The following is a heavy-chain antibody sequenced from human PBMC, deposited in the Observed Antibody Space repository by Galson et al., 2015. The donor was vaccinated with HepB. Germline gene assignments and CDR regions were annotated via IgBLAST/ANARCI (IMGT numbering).Heavy chain of an antibody. CDR1: GFTFSSYW. V-gene: IGHV3-7*01. CDR2: IKQDGSEK. CDR3: ARDDPGGGYFDWLLTHPTHWFDP. D-gene: IGHD3-9*01. Sequence: SLRLSCAASGFTFSSYWMSWVRQAPGKGLEWVANIKQDGSEKYYGDSVKGRFTISRDNAKNSLYLQMNSLRAEDTAVYYCARDDPGGGYFDWLLTHPTHWFDPWGQGTLVTVSS. J-gene: IGHJ5*02.